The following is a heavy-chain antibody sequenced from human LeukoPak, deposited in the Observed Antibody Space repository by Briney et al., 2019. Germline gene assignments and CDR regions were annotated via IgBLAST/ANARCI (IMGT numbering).Heavy chain of an antibody. CDR1: GYTFTSYA. V-gene: IGHV7-4-1*02. CDR2: INTNTGNP. CDR3: AREDLRRYSCGFDY. Sequence: GASVKVSCKASGYTFTSYAMNWVRQAPGQGLEWMGWINTNTGNPTYAQGFTGRFVFSLDTSVSTAYLQISSLKAEDTAVYYCAREDLRRYSCGFDYWGQGTLVTVSS. J-gene: IGHJ4*02. D-gene: IGHD5-18*01.